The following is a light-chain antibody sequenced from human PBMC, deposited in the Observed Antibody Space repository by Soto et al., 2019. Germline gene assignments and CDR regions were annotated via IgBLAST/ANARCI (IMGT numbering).Light chain of an antibody. CDR3: CSDAGSSSVV. CDR2: EGS. CDR1: SSDVGSYNL. J-gene: IGLJ2*01. V-gene: IGLV2-23*01. Sequence: ALTQPASVSGSPGQSITISCTGTSSDVGSYNLVSWYQQHPGKAPKLMIYEGSKRPSGVSNRFSGSKSGNTASLTISGLQAEDEADYYCCSDAGSSSVVFGGGTKVTVL.